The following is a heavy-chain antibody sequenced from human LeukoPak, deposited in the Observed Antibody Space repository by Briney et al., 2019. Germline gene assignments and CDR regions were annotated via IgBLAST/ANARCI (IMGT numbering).Heavy chain of an antibody. Sequence: PGGSLRLSCAASGFTLSAYWMTWVRQAPGKGLEWVANIKQDGNEKYYVDSVEGRFAISRDNAKSSLYLQMNSLRAEDTALYYCAKDKVPYCGGDCYTFDYWGQGSLVTVSS. CDR1: GFTLSAYW. D-gene: IGHD2-21*02. J-gene: IGHJ4*02. V-gene: IGHV3-7*03. CDR2: IKQDGNEK. CDR3: AKDKVPYCGGDCYTFDY.